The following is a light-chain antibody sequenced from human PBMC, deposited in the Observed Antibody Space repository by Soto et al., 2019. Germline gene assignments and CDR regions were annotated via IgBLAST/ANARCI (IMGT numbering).Light chain of an antibody. Sequence: DIQMAQSPSSLSASVGDRVTITCRASQTISSWLAWYQQKPGRAPKLVIYDASTLESGVPSRFSGSGSETEFTLTISRLQPDDFATYFCHSRAFGQGTRLEIK. J-gene: IGKJ5*01. V-gene: IGKV1-5*01. CDR3: HSRA. CDR1: QTISSW. CDR2: DAS.